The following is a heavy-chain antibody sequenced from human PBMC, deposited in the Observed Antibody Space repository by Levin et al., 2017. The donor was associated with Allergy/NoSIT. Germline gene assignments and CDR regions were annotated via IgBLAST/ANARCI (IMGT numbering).Heavy chain of an antibody. J-gene: IGHJ4*02. CDR2: INHSGST. CDR3: ARGVDTAMVREGGFDY. Sequence: NTSETLSLTCAVYGGSFSGYYWSWIRQPPGKGLEWIGEINHSGSTNYNPSLKSRVTISVDTSKNQFSLKLSSVTAADTAVYYCARGVDTAMVREGGFDYWGQGTLVTVSS. CDR1: GGSFSGYY. D-gene: IGHD5-18*01. V-gene: IGHV4-34*01.